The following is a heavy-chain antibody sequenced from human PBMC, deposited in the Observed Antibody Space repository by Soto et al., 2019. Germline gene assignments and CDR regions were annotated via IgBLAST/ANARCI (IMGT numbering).Heavy chain of an antibody. Sequence: QVQLVQSGAEVKKPGASVKVSCKASGGTFNTYAINWVRQAPGQGLEWRGGIIPIFGPTNYTQKFQGRVTITADISTSTAYMELSSLRSEDTAVYYCARDGYCSGGSCYSLGYWGQGTLVTVSS. V-gene: IGHV1-69*06. CDR1: GGTFNTYA. CDR2: IIPIFGPT. CDR3: ARDGYCSGGSCYSLGY. J-gene: IGHJ4*02. D-gene: IGHD2-15*01.